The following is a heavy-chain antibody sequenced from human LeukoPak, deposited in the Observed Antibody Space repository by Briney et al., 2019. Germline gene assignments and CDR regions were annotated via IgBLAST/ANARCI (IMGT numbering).Heavy chain of an antibody. D-gene: IGHD3-10*01. Sequence: PGGSLRLSCAASGLTFSRSWMHWVPQTPGKGLEWVAGIKEDGGQKDYAASVRGRFTISRDNARNSLYLQMNNLRADDTAVYYCATGGPIGSSWGQGTLVIVSA. CDR3: ATGGPIGSS. J-gene: IGHJ4*02. V-gene: IGHV3-7*01. CDR1: GLTFSRSW. CDR2: IKEDGGQK.